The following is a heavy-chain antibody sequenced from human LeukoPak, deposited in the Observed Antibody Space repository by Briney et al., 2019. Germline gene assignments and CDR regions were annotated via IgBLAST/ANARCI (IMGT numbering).Heavy chain of an antibody. V-gene: IGHV1-69*05. D-gene: IGHD5-24*01. CDR1: GYTFTSYG. CDR2: IIPIFDTA. Sequence: SVKVSCKASGYTFTSYGISWVRQAPGQGLEWMGGIIPIFDTANYAQKFQGRVTITTDESTSTAYMELSSLRSEDTAVYYCARPRDGYKTDAFDIWGQGTMVTVSS. CDR3: ARPRDGYKTDAFDI. J-gene: IGHJ3*02.